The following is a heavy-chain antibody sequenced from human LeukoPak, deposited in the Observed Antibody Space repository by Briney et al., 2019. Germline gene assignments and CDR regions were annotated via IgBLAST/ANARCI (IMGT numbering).Heavy chain of an antibody. J-gene: IGHJ4*02. CDR2: SAVGSAAT. D-gene: IGHD2-15*01. CDR3: TRDRASVAFDY. Sequence: GGPLRLSCISSGFSISVHSMHWVRQAPGKGLEWVSYSAVGSAATFYADSVKGRFTISRDNDKNALYLQMNSLRGEDTAVYYCTRDRASVAFDYWGQGTLVTASS. CDR1: GFSISVHS. V-gene: IGHV3-48*01.